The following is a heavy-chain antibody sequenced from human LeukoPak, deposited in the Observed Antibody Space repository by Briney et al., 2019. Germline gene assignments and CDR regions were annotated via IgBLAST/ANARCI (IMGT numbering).Heavy chain of an antibody. Sequence: SETLSLTCTVSGYAISSGYYWGWIRQPPGKGLEWIGSIYHSGSTYYNPSLKSRVTISVDTSKNQFSLKLSSVTAADTAVYYCARDGRVSWPFDYWGQGTLVTVSS. J-gene: IGHJ4*02. CDR3: ARDGRVSWPFDY. V-gene: IGHV4-38-2*02. CDR2: IYHSGST. CDR1: GYAISSGYY. D-gene: IGHD1-26*01.